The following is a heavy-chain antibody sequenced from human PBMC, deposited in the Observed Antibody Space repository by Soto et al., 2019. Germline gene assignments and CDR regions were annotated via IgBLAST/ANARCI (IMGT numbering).Heavy chain of an antibody. CDR3: ARERNIVVVPAASLGYYYYGMDV. D-gene: IGHD2-2*01. CDR2: INHSGST. V-gene: IGHV4-34*01. J-gene: IGHJ6*02. Sequence: SETLSLTCAVSGGSISSGGYSRSWIRQPPGKGLEWIGEINHSGSTNYNPSLKSRVTISVDTSKNQFSLKLSSVTAADTAVYYCARERNIVVVPAASLGYYYYGMDVWGQGTTVTVSS. CDR1: GGSISSGGYS.